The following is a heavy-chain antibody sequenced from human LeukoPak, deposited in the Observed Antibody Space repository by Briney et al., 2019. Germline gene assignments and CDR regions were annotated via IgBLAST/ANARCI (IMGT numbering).Heavy chain of an antibody. CDR3: ARWGIAVAESAFDT. D-gene: IGHD6-19*01. J-gene: IGHJ3*02. CDR1: GGSISSYY. Sequence: SETLSLTCTVSGGSISSYYWSWIRQPPGKGLEWIGYIYYSGSTNYNPSLKSRVTISVDTSKNQFSLKLSSVTAADTAVYYCARWGIAVAESAFDTWGQGTMVTVSS. CDR2: IYYSGST. V-gene: IGHV4-59*08.